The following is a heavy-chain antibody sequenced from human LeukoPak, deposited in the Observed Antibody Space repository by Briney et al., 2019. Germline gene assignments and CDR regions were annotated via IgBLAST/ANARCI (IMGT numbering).Heavy chain of an antibody. CDR2: INSDGSST. D-gene: IGHD4-17*01. V-gene: IGHV3-74*01. Sequence: GGSLRLSCAASGFTFSSFWMHWVRQAPGKGLVWVSQINSDGSSTSYADSVKGRFTISRDNAKNTLFLQMNSLRAEDTAVYYCARDSDYGETFDYWGQGTLVTVSS. CDR3: ARDSDYGETFDY. CDR1: GFTFSSFW. J-gene: IGHJ4*02.